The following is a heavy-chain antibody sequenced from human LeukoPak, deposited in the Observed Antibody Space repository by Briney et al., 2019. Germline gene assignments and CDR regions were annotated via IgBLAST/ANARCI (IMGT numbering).Heavy chain of an antibody. CDR2: ISAGGGST. CDR3: AKDAAGPEY. CDR1: GLTFSDYS. Sequence: PGGSLRLSCAVSGLTFSDYSMAWVRQAPGKGLFWVSGISAGGGSTYYADSVKGRFTISRDNSRNTLYLQMNSLSAEDTAVYYCAKDAAGPEYWGQGTLVTVPS. J-gene: IGHJ4*02. V-gene: IGHV3-23*01. D-gene: IGHD6-13*01.